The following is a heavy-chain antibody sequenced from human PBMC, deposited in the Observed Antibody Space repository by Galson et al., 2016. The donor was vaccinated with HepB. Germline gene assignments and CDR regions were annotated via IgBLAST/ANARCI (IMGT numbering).Heavy chain of an antibody. CDR1: GFIFDDYA. CDR2: ISSNSRTI. J-gene: IGHJ6*02. CDR3: AKDRGNLNHYQLYGIDV. Sequence: SLRLSCAASGFIFDDYAMSWVRQIPGRGLEWVSTISSNSRTIDYADSVRGRFTIFRDNAENSLYLQMNSLKTEDTALYHCAKDRGNLNHYQLYGIDVWGQGTTVIVSS. D-gene: IGHD3-16*01. V-gene: IGHV3-9*01.